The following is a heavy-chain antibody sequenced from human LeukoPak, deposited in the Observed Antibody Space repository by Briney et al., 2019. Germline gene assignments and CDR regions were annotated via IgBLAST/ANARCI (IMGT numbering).Heavy chain of an antibody. CDR1: GFTFSNAW. D-gene: IGHD3-9*01. CDR3: TTDLRYFDRTGFAFDV. CDR2: ITSKTDGGTT. J-gene: IGHJ3*01. Sequence: GGSLRLSCAASGFTFSNAWMSWVRQAPGKGLEWVGRITSKTDGGTTDYVAPVKGRFTISRDDAKNTLYLQMNSLKADDTAVYYCTTDLRYFDRTGFAFDVWGQGTLVTVSS. V-gene: IGHV3-15*01.